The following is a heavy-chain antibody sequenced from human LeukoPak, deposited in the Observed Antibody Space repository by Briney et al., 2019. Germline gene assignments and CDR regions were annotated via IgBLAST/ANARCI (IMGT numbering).Heavy chain of an antibody. CDR3: TRVRVGQLVHGFDY. J-gene: IGHJ4*02. V-gene: IGHV3-49*03. D-gene: IGHD6-6*01. CDR2: IRSKAFGGTT. Sequence: GGSLRLSCTASGFTFGDYAMSWFRQAPGKGLEWVGFIRSKAFGGTTEYAASVKGRFTISRDDSKSIAYLQMNSLKTEDTAVYYCTRVRVGQLVHGFDYWGQGTLVTVSS. CDR1: GFTFGDYA.